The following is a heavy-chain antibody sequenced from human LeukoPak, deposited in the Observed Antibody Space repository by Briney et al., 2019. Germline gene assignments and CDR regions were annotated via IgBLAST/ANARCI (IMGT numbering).Heavy chain of an antibody. J-gene: IGHJ6*03. D-gene: IGHD3-10*01. V-gene: IGHV1-46*01. CDR2: INPSGGST. Sequence: ASVKVSCKVSGYTLTELSMHWVRQAPGQGLEWMGIINPSGGSTSYAQKFQGRVTMTRDTSTSTVYMELSSLRSEDTAVYYCARDGTLRYGSGSYYKSYYYYYMDVWGKGTTVTISS. CDR3: ARDGTLRYGSGSYYKSYYYYYMDV. CDR1: GYTLTELS.